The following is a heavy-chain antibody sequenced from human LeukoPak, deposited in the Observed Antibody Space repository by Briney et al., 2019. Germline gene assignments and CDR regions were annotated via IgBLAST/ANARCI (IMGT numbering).Heavy chain of an antibody. CDR1: GGSFSGYY. D-gene: IGHD5-24*01. J-gene: IGHJ3*02. CDR3: ARGEMATIEDAFDI. CDR2: INHSGST. V-gene: IGHV4-34*01. Sequence: SETLPLTCAVYGGSFSGYYWSWIRQPPGKGLEWIGEINHSGSTNYNPSLKSRVTMSVDTSKNQFSLNLSSVTAADTAVYYCARGEMATIEDAFDIWGQGTMVTVSS.